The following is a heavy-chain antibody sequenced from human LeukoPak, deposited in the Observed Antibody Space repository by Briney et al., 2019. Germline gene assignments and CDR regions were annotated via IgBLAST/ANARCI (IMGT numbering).Heavy chain of an antibody. CDR2: IYYLDAT. CDR3: ARIVSEWLSRAYYYYYYMDV. V-gene: IGHV4-31*03. J-gene: IGHJ6*03. D-gene: IGHD3-3*01. Sequence: SQTLSLTCTVSGTSISSSTYYYWSWIRQHPGEAPEWMGYIYYLDATYYNPSLKSRVSISVAASENQFSLKLTSVTAADTAVYYCARIVSEWLSRAYYYYYYMDVWGKGTTVTVSS. CDR1: GTSISSSTYYY.